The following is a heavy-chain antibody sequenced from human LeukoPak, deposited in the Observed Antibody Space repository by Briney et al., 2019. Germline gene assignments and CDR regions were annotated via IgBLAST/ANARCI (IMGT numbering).Heavy chain of an antibody. D-gene: IGHD3-16*01. CDR2: ISGSGGST. J-gene: IGHJ4*02. Sequence: AISGSGGSTYYADSVKGRFTISRDNSKNTLYLQMNSLRAEDTAVYYCAKFLGALGWGSPAVYWGQGTLVTVSS. V-gene: IGHV3-23*01. CDR3: AKFLGALGWGSPAVY.